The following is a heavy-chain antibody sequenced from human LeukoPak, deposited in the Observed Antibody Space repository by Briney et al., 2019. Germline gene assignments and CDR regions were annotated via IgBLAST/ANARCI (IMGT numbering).Heavy chain of an antibody. J-gene: IGHJ4*02. Sequence: SETLSLTCAVYGGSFSGYYWSWIRQPPGKGLEWIGEINHSGSTNYNPSLKSRVTISVDTSKNQFSLKLSSATAADTAVYYCARGGLLWFGTSSGYFDYWGRGTLVTVSS. CDR2: INHSGST. CDR1: GGSFSGYY. CDR3: ARGGLLWFGTSSGYFDY. D-gene: IGHD3-10*01. V-gene: IGHV4-34*01.